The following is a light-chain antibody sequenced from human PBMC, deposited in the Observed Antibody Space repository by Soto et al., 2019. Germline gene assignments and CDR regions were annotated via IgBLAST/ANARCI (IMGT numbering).Light chain of an antibody. CDR3: GAWDGSLSVVL. J-gene: IGLJ2*01. V-gene: IGLV1-51*01. CDR2: DSD. Sequence: QSVLTQPPSVSAAPGQRVTISCSGSSSKIGSNYVYWYQHLPGTAPKLVIYDSDRRTSEIPDRFSGSKSGTSATLDITGLQTGDEADYYCGAWDGSLSVVLFGGGTKLTVL. CDR1: SSKIGSNY.